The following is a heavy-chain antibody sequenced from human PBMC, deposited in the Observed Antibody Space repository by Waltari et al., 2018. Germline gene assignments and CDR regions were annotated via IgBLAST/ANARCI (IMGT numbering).Heavy chain of an antibody. CDR3: ASPLVGACDY. D-gene: IGHD1-26*01. Sequence: QLQLQESGPGLVKPSETLSLTCTVSGGSISSSSYYWGWIRQPPGKGLEWIGSIYYSGRSYYNPSRKCRVTISVYTSKNQVALKLSSVTAADTAVYYCASPLVGACDYWGQGTLVTVAS. J-gene: IGHJ4*02. V-gene: IGHV4-39*01. CDR2: IYYSGRS. CDR1: GGSISSSSYY.